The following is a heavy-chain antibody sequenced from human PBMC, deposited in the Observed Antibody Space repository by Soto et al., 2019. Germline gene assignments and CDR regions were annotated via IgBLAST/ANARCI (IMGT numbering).Heavy chain of an antibody. CDR3: TLTGYDSPSDF. Sequence: GGSLRLSCTTSGFTFGDYGMSWFRQAPGKGLEWVGIIRSKAYDGATEYAASVKGRFTISRDDSKNIAYLQMNSVKTEDTGVYYCTLTGYDSPSDFWGQGTLVTVSS. J-gene: IGHJ4*02. D-gene: IGHD5-12*01. CDR1: GFTFGDYG. CDR2: IRSKAYDGAT. V-gene: IGHV3-49*03.